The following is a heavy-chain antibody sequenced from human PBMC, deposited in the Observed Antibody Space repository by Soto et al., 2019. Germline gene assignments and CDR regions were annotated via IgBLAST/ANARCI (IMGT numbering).Heavy chain of an antibody. V-gene: IGHV1-3*01. Sequence: ASVKVSSTASGYTFTSYAMHWVRQAPGQRLEWMGWLNAGNGNTKYSQKFQGRVTITRDTSASTAYMELSRLRSEDSAVYKCARSSCYYLDDDYWGQGTLVTVSS. CDR1: GYTFTSYA. CDR3: ARSSCYYLDDDY. J-gene: IGHJ4*02. D-gene: IGHD3-22*01. CDR2: LNAGNGNT.